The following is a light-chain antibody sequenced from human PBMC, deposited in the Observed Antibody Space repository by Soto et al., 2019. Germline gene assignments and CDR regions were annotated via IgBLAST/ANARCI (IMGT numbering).Light chain of an antibody. CDR1: QSLSSGY. CDR2: AAS. V-gene: IGKV3-20*01. CDR3: HQYDTSPRT. J-gene: IGKJ1*01. Sequence: IVLTQSPGTLSLSPWERATLSCRASQSLSSGYLAWYQQKPGQAPRILIYAASSRATGIPDRFSGSGSGTDFSLTISRLEPEDFAVYYCHQYDTSPRTFGQGTKVDIK.